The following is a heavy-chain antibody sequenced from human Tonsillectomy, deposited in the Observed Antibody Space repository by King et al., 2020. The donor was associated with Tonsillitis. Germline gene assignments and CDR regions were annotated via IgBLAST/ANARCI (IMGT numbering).Heavy chain of an antibody. D-gene: IGHD3-10*01. CDR1: GFNFSDYY. Sequence: VQLVESGGGLVKPGGSLRISCAASGFNFSDYYMSWIRQAPGKGLEWVSYISPGSSSYTNYADSVKGRFIISRNNAKNSLFLQMNSLRAEDTAFYYCARFLTDRISMVRGVIMETGYYYYMDVWGKGTTVTVSS. J-gene: IGHJ6*03. CDR2: ISPGSSSYT. V-gene: IGHV3-11*05. CDR3: ARFLTDRISMVRGVIMETGYYYYMDV.